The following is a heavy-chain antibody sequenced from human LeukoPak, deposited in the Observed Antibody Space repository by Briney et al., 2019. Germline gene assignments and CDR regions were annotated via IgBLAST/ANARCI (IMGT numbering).Heavy chain of an antibody. CDR2: INRDGSDT. V-gene: IGHV3-7*01. CDR1: GFTFSGYW. CDR3: ARFSRSSSGC. Sequence: GGSLRLSCAASGFTFSGYWMSWVRQAPGKGLEGVANINRDGSDTQYVDSVKGRFTISRDNAKNSLYLQMNSLRAEDTAVYYCARFSRSSSGCWGQGSLVTVSS. D-gene: IGHD6-13*01. J-gene: IGHJ4*02.